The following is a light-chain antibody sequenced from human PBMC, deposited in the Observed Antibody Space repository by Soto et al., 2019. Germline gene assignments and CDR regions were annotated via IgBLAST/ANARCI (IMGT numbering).Light chain of an antibody. V-gene: IGKV3-15*01. CDR3: QQYNNWSRT. CDR1: QTVGSY. J-gene: IGKJ1*01. Sequence: EIFMTQSPSTLSVSLGERVTVTCRASQTVGSYLAWYQQKPGKPPRLLIYGASTRASGIPARFSGSGSGTEFTLTISSLQSEDFAAYYCQQYNNWSRTFGQGTKVDI. CDR2: GAS.